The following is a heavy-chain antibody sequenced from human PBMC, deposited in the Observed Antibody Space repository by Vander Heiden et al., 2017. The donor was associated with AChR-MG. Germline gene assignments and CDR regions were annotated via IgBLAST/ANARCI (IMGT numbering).Heavy chain of an antibody. CDR3: ASRGYNAAFDI. Sequence: EVQLVDSGGGLVQPGGSLRLSCAAPGFTFSSYWMHWVRQAPGKGLGWVSRINSDGSSTSYADSVKGRFTISRDNAKNTLYLQMNSLRAEDTAVYYCASRGYNAAFDIWGQGTMVTVSS. CDR2: INSDGSST. V-gene: IGHV3-74*01. J-gene: IGHJ3*02. D-gene: IGHD1-1*01. CDR1: GFTFSSYW.